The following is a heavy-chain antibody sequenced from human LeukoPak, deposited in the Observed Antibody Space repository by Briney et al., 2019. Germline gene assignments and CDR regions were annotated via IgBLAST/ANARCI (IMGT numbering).Heavy chain of an antibody. Sequence: GASAKVSCKASGYTFTSYGISWVRQAPGQGLEWMGWISAYNGNTNYAQKLQGRVTMTTDTSTSTAYMGLRSLRSDDTAVYYCARAGAAYCSGCNCYSKEKYWGQGTLGTVSS. J-gene: IGHJ4*03. V-gene: IGHV1-18*01. D-gene: IGHD2-15*01. CDR1: GYTFTSYG. CDR2: ISAYNGNT. CDR3: ARAGAAYCSGCNCYSKEKY.